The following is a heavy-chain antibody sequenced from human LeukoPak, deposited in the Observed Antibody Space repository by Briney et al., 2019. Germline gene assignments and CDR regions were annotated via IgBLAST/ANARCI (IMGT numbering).Heavy chain of an antibody. CDR1: GFTFSKSW. D-gene: IGHD3-22*01. V-gene: IGHV3-7*01. CDR2: IKENGSEE. Sequence: GGSLRLSCAASGFTFSKSWMSWVRQGPGKGLEWVACIKENGSEEKYVDSVRGRFTISRDNAKNTVYLQMNSLRAEDTAVYYCTRFLFYYDSSGYYDYFDYWGQGTLVTVSS. CDR3: TRFLFYYDSSGYYDYFDY. J-gene: IGHJ4*02.